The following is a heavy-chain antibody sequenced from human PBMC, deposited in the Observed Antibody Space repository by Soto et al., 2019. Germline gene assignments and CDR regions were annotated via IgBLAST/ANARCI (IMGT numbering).Heavy chain of an antibody. D-gene: IGHD1-26*01. CDR2: IYDSGST. J-gene: IGHJ5*02. CDR1: GGSINNYY. Sequence: SETLSLTCTVSGGSINNYYWSWIRQPPGKGLEWIGYIYDSGSTSYNPSLKSRVTISVDTSQNRFSLQLSSVAAADTAVYYCSRHISGTYSSGWFDPWGQGTLVT. CDR3: SRHISGTYSSGWFDP. V-gene: IGHV4-59*01.